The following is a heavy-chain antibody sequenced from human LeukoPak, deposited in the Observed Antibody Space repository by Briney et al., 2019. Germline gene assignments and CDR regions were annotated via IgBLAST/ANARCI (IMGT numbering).Heavy chain of an antibody. D-gene: IGHD6-19*01. CDR1: GYTFTSYG. V-gene: IGHV1-18*01. J-gene: IGHJ4*02. CDR3: ARSSLAVASSVFDY. CDR2: ISTYNGNT. Sequence: ASVKVSCKASGYTFTSYGISWVRQAPGQGLEWMGWISTYNGNTHYAQKLQGRVTMTTDTSTSTAYMELRSLRSDDTAVYYGARSSLAVASSVFDYWGQGTLVTVSS.